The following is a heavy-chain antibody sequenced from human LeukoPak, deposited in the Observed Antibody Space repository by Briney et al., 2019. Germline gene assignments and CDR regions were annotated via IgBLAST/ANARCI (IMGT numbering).Heavy chain of an antibody. CDR1: GFTFSSYG. CDR3: TATYYYVNDAFDI. D-gene: IGHD3-10*02. Sequence: GRSLRLSCAASGFTFSSYGMHWVRQAPGKGLEWVAVISYDGSNKYYADSVKGRFTISRDNSKNTLYLQMNSLKTEDTAVYYCTATYYYVNDAFDIWGQGTMVTVSS. J-gene: IGHJ3*02. V-gene: IGHV3-30*03. CDR2: ISYDGSNK.